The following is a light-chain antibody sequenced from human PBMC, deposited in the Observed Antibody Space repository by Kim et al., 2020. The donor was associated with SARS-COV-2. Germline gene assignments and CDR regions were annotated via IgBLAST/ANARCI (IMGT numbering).Light chain of an antibody. CDR3: QQSHSTLYT. Sequence: SASVGDRVTITCRASQSISNYLNWYQQKPGRAPNLLIYAASKLQSGVSSRFSSSGSGTDFTLTITSLQPEDFATYYCQQSHSTLYTFGQGTKLEIK. CDR1: QSISNY. J-gene: IGKJ2*01. V-gene: IGKV1-39*01. CDR2: AAS.